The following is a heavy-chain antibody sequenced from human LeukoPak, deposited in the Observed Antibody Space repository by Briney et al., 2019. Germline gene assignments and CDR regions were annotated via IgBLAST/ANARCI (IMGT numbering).Heavy chain of an antibody. D-gene: IGHD3-10*01. J-gene: IGHJ4*02. Sequence: PGGSLRLSCSASGYTLSHYAMRWVRQAPGKGLEYVSAIGTTGGSTYYADPVKGRITISRENSKNTLYLQMSSLRPEDTDVYYCVNTHGSGSYNNWGQGTLVTVSS. CDR3: VNTHGSGSYNN. CDR2: IGTTGGST. V-gene: IGHV3-64D*06. CDR1: GYTLSHYA.